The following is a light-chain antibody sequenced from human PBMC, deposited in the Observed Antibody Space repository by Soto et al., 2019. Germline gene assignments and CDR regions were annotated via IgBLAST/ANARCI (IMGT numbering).Light chain of an antibody. Sequence: SGCTHNTGTLSLSPGEGATLSCRARQSIASHLAWYQQKPGQAPRLLIHDASSRATGIPARFSGSGSGTDFTLTISSLEPEDFAVYHCQHRNNSPPSIPFGPRTRLAI. CDR2: DAS. CDR3: QHRNNSPPSIP. J-gene: IGKJ5*01. V-gene: IGKV3-11*01. CDR1: QSIASH.